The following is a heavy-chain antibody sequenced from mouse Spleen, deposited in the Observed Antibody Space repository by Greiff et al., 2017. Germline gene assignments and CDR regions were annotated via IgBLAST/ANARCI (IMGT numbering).Heavy chain of an antibody. J-gene: IGHJ2*01. CDR1: GISITTGNYR. D-gene: IGHD2-4*01. V-gene: IGHV3-5*01. CDR3: ARGHYDYDGNYFDY. Sequence: EVKLQESGPGLVKPSQTVFLTCTVTGISITTGNYRWSWIRQFPGNKLEWIGYIYYSGTITYNPSLTSRTTITRDTPKNQFFLEMNSLTAEDTATYYCARGHYDYDGNYFDYWGQGTTLTVSS. CDR2: IYYSGTI.